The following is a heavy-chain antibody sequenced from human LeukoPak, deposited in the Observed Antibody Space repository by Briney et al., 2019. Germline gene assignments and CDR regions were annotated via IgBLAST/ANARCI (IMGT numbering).Heavy chain of an antibody. Sequence: PAGSLRLSCTASGYTFNIYCMHWVRQAQGQGLVWVSRISNDGSDTTYADTVKGRFTISTDTSTNTAYMQMNSLRPEDTALYYCARDRPHKWFDPWGQGPLVIVSS. CDR3: ARDRPHKWFDP. CDR1: GYTFNIYC. V-gene: IGHV3-74*01. J-gene: IGHJ5*02. CDR2: ISNDGSDT.